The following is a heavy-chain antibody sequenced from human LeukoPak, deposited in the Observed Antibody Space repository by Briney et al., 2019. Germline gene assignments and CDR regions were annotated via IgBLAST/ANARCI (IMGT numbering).Heavy chain of an antibody. CDR3: ARDGSGYSGYGYFDY. J-gene: IGHJ4*02. Sequence: GGSLRLSCAASGFTFSSYSMNWVRQAPGKGLEWVSFISSSSSYRYYADSEKGRFTISRDNAKNSLYLQMNSLRAEDTAVYYCARDGSGYSGYGYFDYWGQGTLVTVSS. CDR1: GFTFSSYS. CDR2: ISSSSSYR. D-gene: IGHD5-12*01. V-gene: IGHV3-21*01.